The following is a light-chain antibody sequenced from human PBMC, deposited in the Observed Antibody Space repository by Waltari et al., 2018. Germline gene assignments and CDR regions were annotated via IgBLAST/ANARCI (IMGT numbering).Light chain of an antibody. J-gene: IGLJ3*02. CDR3: SSYTSSNTWV. V-gene: IGLV2-14*01. Sequence: QSALTQPASVSGSPGQSITISCTGTSSDVGGYNYVSWYQQHPGQAPKLMIYDVSERPSGVSNHFSGSKSGNTASLTISGLQAEDEADYYCSSYTSSNTWVFGGGTKLTVL. CDR1: SSDVGGYNY. CDR2: DVS.